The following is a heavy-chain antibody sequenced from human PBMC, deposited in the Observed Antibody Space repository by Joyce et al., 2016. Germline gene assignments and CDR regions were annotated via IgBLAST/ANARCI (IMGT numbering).Heavy chain of an antibody. CDR3: TRIGDCSGGSCYEGWFDP. J-gene: IGHJ5*02. CDR1: GFIFGDYA. D-gene: IGHD2-15*01. V-gene: IGHV3-49*05. Sequence: EVQLVESGGGLVKPGRSLRLSCTSSGFIFGDYAMNWFRQAPGKGLEWVGFIRSKAYGGTTDYAESVKGRFTISRDDSKSIAYLQMNSLKTEDTAVYYCTRIGDCSGGSCYEGWFDPWGQGTLVTVSS. CDR2: IRSKAYGGTT.